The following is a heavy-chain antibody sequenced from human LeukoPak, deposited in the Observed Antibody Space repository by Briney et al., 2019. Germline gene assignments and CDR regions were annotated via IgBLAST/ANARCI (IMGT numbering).Heavy chain of an antibody. CDR1: GFTFSTYR. CDR3: ARDKDVYFDY. Sequence: PGGSLRLSCVGTGFTFSTYRMNWVRQAPGKGLEWVSSFSSSSSYIYYADSVKGRITITRDNANNSLYLQMNSLRVEDTAVYYCARDKDVYFDYWGQGTLVTVSS. J-gene: IGHJ4*02. CDR2: FSSSSSYI. V-gene: IGHV3-21*01.